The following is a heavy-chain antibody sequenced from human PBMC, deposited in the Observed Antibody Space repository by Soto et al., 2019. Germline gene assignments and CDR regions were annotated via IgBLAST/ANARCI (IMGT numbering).Heavy chain of an antibody. V-gene: IGHV3-30-3*01. Sequence: GGSLRLSCAASGFTFSSYAMHWVRQAPGKGLEWVAVISYDGSNKYYADSVKGQFTISRDNSKNTLYLQMNSLRAEDTAVYYCARGGPRGRGRYYYYYYGMDVWGQGTTVTVSS. D-gene: IGHD2-15*01. CDR1: GFTFSSYA. J-gene: IGHJ6*02. CDR2: ISYDGSNK. CDR3: ARGGPRGRGRYYYYYYGMDV.